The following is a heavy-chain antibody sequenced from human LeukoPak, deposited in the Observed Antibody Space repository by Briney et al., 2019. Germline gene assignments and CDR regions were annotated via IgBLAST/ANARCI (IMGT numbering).Heavy chain of an antibody. D-gene: IGHD4-17*01. Sequence: GGSLRLSCAASGFTVSSNYMSWVRRAPGKGLEWVSVIYSGGSTYYADSVKGRFTISRDNSKNTLYLQMNSLRAEDTAVYYCARGMTTVTNDAFDIWGQGTMVTVSS. CDR2: IYSGGST. V-gene: IGHV3-66*01. J-gene: IGHJ3*02. CDR1: GFTVSSNY. CDR3: ARGMTTVTNDAFDI.